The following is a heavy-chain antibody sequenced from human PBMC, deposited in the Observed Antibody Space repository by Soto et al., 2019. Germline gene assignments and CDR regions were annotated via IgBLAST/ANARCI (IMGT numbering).Heavy chain of an antibody. V-gene: IGHV1-18*01. CDR1: GYTFTSYG. CDR2: ISAYNGNT. J-gene: IGHJ4*02. Sequence: QVQLVQSGAEVKKPGASVKVSCKASGYTFTSYGISWVRQAPGQGLEWMGWISAYNGNTNYAQKPQGRVTMTTDTSTSTAYMELRSLRSDDTAVYYGATYVLGGIAAAGLWNWGQGTLVTVSS. D-gene: IGHD6-13*01. CDR3: ATYVLGGIAAAGLWN.